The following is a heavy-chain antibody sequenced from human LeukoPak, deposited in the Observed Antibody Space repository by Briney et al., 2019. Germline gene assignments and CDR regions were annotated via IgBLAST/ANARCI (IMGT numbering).Heavy chain of an antibody. D-gene: IGHD6-19*01. CDR3: AREDSSGWYGGYFDY. CDR2: ISSSSSYI. J-gene: IGHJ4*02. Sequence: ASLRLSCAASGFTFSSYSMNWVRQAPGKGLEWVSSISSSSSYIYYADSVKGRFTISRDNAKNSLYLQMNSLRAEDTAVYYCAREDSSGWYGGYFDYWGQGTLVTVSS. V-gene: IGHV3-21*01. CDR1: GFTFSSYS.